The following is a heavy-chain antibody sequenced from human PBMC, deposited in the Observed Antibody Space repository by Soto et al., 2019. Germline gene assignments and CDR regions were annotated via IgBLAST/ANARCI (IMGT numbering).Heavy chain of an antibody. CDR2: IYHSGST. J-gene: IGHJ4*02. D-gene: IGHD2-21*02. V-gene: IGHV4-4*02. CDR1: GGSISSSSW. CDR3: ATREEYCGGDCSGSFDY. Sequence: SSETLSLTCAVSGGSISSSSWWSWVRQPPGKGLEWIGEIYHSGSTNYNPSLKSRVTISVDKSKNQFSLKLSSVTAADTAVYYCATREEYCGGDCSGSFDYWGQGTLVTVSS.